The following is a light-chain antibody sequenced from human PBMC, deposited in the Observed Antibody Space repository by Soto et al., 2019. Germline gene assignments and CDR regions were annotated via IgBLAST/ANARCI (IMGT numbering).Light chain of an antibody. CDR3: ATWDDSLNGWV. CDR2: SNN. V-gene: IGLV1-44*01. Sequence: QAVVTQPPSASGTPGQRVTISCSGSSSNIGSNTVNWYQHLPGTAPKLLIYSNNQRPSGVPDRFSGSKSGTSASLAISGLQSDDEADYYCATWDDSLNGWVFGGGTKVTVL. J-gene: IGLJ3*02. CDR1: SSNIGSNT.